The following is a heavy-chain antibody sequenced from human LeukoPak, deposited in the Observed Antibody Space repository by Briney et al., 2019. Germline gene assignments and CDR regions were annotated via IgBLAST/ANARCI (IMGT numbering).Heavy chain of an antibody. V-gene: IGHV4-39*01. J-gene: IGHJ4*02. D-gene: IGHD2-2*01. Sequence: PSETLSLTCTVSGGSISSSSYYWGWIRQPPGKGLEWIGSIYYSGSTYYNPSLKSRVTISVDTSKNQFSLKLSSVTAADTAVYYCARWGRYSSSPIDYWGQGTLVTVSS. CDR1: GGSISSSSYY. CDR3: ARWGRYSSSPIDY. CDR2: IYYSGST.